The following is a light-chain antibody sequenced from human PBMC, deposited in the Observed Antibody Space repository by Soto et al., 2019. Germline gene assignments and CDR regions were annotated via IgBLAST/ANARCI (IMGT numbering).Light chain of an antibody. V-gene: IGKV3-15*01. J-gene: IGKJ1*01. Sequence: IVLTQSPATLSVSPGDTATLSCRANQSVSSNLAWYQQKPGQAPRLLIYGASTRATAIPARFSGSGSGTEFTLNITSLQSGDIAVYYCQQYDSWLVWTFGQGTKVDIK. CDR2: GAS. CDR1: QSVSSN. CDR3: QQYDSWLVWT.